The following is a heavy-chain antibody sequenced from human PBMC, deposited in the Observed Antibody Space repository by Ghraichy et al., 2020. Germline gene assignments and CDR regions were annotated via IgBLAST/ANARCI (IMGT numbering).Heavy chain of an antibody. D-gene: IGHD2-2*01. Sequence: SETLSLTCTVSGGSVSRGTYYWGWIRQSPEKGLEWIGYIYYSGSTDYNPSLRSRVTMSLDTSKNQFSLKLSSVTAADTAVYYCARGAHCNCINCYASFTPAGGFDPWGQGTLVTVSS. CDR1: GGSVSRGTYY. J-gene: IGHJ5*02. CDR3: ARGAHCNCINCYASFTPAGGFDP. CDR2: IYYSGST. V-gene: IGHV4-61*01.